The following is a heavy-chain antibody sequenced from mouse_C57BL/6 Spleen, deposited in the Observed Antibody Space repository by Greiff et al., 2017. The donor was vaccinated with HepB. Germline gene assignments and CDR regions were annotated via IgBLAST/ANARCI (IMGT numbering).Heavy chain of an antibody. CDR1: GFNIKDDY. Sequence: EVQLVESGAELVRPGASVKLSCTASGFNIKDDYMHWVKQRPEQGLEWIGWIDPENGDTEYASKFQGKATITADTSSNTAYLQLSSLTSEDTAVYYCTTSDGSFYYFDYWGQGTTLTVSS. J-gene: IGHJ2*01. CDR3: TTSDGSFYYFDY. V-gene: IGHV14-4*01. D-gene: IGHD2-3*01. CDR2: IDPENGDT.